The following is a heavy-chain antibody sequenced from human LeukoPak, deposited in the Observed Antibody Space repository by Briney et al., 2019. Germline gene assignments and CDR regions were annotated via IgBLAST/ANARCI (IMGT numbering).Heavy chain of an antibody. J-gene: IGHJ6*03. CDR2: IIPIFGTA. Sequence: GASVKVSCKASGGTFSSYAISWVRQAPGQGLEWMGGIIPIFGTANYAQKFQGRVTITTDESTSTAYMELSSLRSEDTAVYYCARVESSSWYRYYYMDVWGKGTTVTVSS. CDR1: GGTFSSYA. CDR3: ARVESSSWYRYYYMDV. V-gene: IGHV1-69*05. D-gene: IGHD6-13*01.